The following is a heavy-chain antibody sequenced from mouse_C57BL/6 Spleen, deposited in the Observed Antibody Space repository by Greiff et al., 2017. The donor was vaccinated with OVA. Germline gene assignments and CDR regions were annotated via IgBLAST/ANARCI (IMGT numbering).Heavy chain of an antibody. J-gene: IGHJ3*01. CDR3: ARNYGSSSWLAY. Sequence: EVHLVESGGGLVKPGGSLKLSCAASGFTFSDYGMHWVRQAPEKGLEWVAYISSGSSTIYYADTVKGRFTISRDNAKNTLFLQMTSLRSEDTAMYYCARNYGSSSWLAYWGQGTLVTVSA. D-gene: IGHD1-1*01. CDR2: ISSGSSTI. CDR1: GFTFSDYG. V-gene: IGHV5-17*01.